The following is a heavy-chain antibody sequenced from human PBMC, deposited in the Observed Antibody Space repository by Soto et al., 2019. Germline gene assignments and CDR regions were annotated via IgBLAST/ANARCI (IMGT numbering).Heavy chain of an antibody. CDR1: GGSISRGDYY. Sequence: QVQLQESGPGLVNPSQTLSLTCTVSGGSISRGDYYWSWIRQHQGKGLEWIGYIYHCGSTYYNPSLQRRVTISVDTSKNQFSRKLSSVTAADTAVYSCASGGIAAAAPPEYCGQGALVTLSS. V-gene: IGHV4-31*03. CDR3: ASGGIAAAAPPEY. D-gene: IGHD6-13*01. J-gene: IGHJ4*02. CDR2: IYHCGST.